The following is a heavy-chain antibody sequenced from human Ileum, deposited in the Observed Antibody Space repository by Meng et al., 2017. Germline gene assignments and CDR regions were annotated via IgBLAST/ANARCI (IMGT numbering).Heavy chain of an antibody. CDR1: GLTFSNAY. D-gene: IGHD3-16*01. V-gene: IGHV3-15*01. CDR2: IRTKAEGETT. J-gene: IGHJ4*02. Sequence: GGSLRLSCAASGLTFSNAYMSWVRQAPGKGLEWVGHIRTKAEGETTDYGASVKGRFTISRDDSKNTVYLQMSSLMSEDTAVYYCTTGWGQYFDYWGQGALVTVSS. CDR3: TTGWGQYFDY.